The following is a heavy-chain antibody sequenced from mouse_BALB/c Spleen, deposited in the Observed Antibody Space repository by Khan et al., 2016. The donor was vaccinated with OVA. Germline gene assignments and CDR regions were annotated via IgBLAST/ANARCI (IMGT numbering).Heavy chain of an antibody. Sequence: VQLQQSGAELVKPAASLKLSCTASGYNIKDIYIHWVKQRPEKGLERIRRTDPANGNTKYDQKFQGQATITADTSSNTAYLQLSSLTSEDTAVYYCRRSTINAGGQGTTLTVSS. CDR3: RRSTINA. J-gene: IGHJ2*01. V-gene: IGHV14-3*02. CDR1: GYNIKDIY. CDR2: TDPANGNT.